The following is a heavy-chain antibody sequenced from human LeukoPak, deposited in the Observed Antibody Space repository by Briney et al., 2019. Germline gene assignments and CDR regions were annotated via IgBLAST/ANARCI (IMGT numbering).Heavy chain of an antibody. D-gene: IGHD3-22*01. V-gene: IGHV3-33*06. Sequence: GGSLRFSCAASGFTFSSYGMHWVRQAPGKGLVWVAVIWYDGSNKYYADSVKGRFTIARDNSKNTLYLQMNSLRAEDTAVYYCAKDDSSGYYYFDYWGQGTLVTVSS. CDR1: GFTFSSYG. CDR2: IWYDGSNK. CDR3: AKDDSSGYYYFDY. J-gene: IGHJ4*02.